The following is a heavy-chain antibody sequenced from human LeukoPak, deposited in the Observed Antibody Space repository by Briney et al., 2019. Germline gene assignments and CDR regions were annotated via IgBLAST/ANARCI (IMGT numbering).Heavy chain of an antibody. CDR2: ISSGGDST. V-gene: IGHV3-11*05. Sequence: GWSLRLSCEASGFSFSDYYMTWIRQAPGEGLEWVSHISSGGDSTSYAESLEGRFTISRDNAKKSLYLRLNSLRPEDTAIYYCVRATEGGAMDVWGQGTTVTVSS. CDR1: GFSFSDYY. D-gene: IGHD2-21*02. J-gene: IGHJ6*02. CDR3: VRATEGGAMDV.